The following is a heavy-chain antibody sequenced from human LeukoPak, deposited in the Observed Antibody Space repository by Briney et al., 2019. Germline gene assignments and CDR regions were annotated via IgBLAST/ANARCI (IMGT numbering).Heavy chain of an antibody. CDR3: ARAQRGYCSGGSCYGQYYYYMDV. CDR2: IIPIFGTA. Sequence: ASVTVSFKASGGTFISYAISWVRQAPGQGIEWMGGIIPIFGTANYAQKFQGRVTITTDESTSTAYMELSSLRSEDTAVYYCARAQRGYCSGGSCYGQYYYYMDVWGKGTTVTVSS. D-gene: IGHD2-15*01. CDR1: GGTFISYA. J-gene: IGHJ6*03. V-gene: IGHV1-69*05.